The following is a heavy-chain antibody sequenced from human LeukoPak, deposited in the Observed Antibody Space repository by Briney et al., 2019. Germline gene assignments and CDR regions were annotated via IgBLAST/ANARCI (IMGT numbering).Heavy chain of an antibody. CDR2: ISGDGDTT. V-gene: IGHV3-23*01. CDR3: AKGGRYRAFDY. J-gene: IGHJ4*02. CDR1: GFTFSTNA. Sequence: PGRSLRLSCAASGFTFSTNAMSWVRQAPGKGLEWVAAISGDGDTTYHADSVKGRFTISRNTSKNTLYLQMNSLRAEDTAVYYCAKGGRYRAFDYWGQGILVTVSS. D-gene: IGHD2-2*02.